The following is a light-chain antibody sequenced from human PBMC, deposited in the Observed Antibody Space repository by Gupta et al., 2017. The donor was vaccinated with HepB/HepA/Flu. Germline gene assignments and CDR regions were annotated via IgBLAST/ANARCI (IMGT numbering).Light chain of an antibody. CDR3: CSYAGSSTWV. J-gene: IGLJ3*02. CDR2: EVS. V-gene: IGLV2-23*02. Sequence: QSGLTKPDSVSGSPGQSITISCTGTSSDVGSYNLVSWYQQHPGKAPKLMIYEVSKRPSGVSNRFSCSKSGNTASLTISGLQAEDEADYYCCSYAGSSTWVFGGGTKLTVL. CDR1: SSDVGSYNL.